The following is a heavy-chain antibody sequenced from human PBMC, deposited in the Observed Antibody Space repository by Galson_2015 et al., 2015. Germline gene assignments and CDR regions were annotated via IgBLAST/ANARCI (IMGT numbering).Heavy chain of an antibody. CDR1: GGTFSSYA. J-gene: IGHJ6*02. CDR2: IIPIFGTA. V-gene: IGHV1-69*13. Sequence: SVKVSCKASGGTFSSYAISWVRQAPGQGLEWMGGIIPIFGTANCAQKFQGRVTITADESTSTAYMELSSLRSEDTAVYYCARTYGSGYVAIYYGMDVWGQGTTVTVSS. D-gene: IGHD3-10*01. CDR3: ARTYGSGYVAIYYGMDV.